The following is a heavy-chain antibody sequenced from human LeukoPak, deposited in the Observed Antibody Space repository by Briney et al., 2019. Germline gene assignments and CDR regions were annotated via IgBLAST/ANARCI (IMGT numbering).Heavy chain of an antibody. CDR3: ASGDDYSNYYFNY. CDR2: IYYSGST. J-gene: IGHJ4*02. CDR1: GGSISSSSYY. V-gene: IGHV4-39*07. D-gene: IGHD4-11*01. Sequence: SETLSLTCTVSGGSISSSSYYWGWIRQPPGKGLEWIGSIYYSGSTSYNPSLKSRVTISVDTSKNQFSLKVSSVTAADTAVYYCASGDDYSNYYFNYWGQGTLVTVSS.